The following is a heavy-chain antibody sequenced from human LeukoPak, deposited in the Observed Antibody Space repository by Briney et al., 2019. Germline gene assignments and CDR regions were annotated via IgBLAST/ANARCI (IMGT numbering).Heavy chain of an antibody. Sequence: GGSLRLSCAASGFTFSVYAMQWVRQTPGKGLEWLSFISYDGTNKYYADAVKGRFTISRDNSKNTLYLQMISLRAEDTALYYCAKMALSFTTVAGTRLDYWGQGALVTVS. CDR2: ISYDGTNK. D-gene: IGHD6-19*01. V-gene: IGHV3-30*18. CDR1: GFTFSVYA. CDR3: AKMALSFTTVAGTRLDY. J-gene: IGHJ4*02.